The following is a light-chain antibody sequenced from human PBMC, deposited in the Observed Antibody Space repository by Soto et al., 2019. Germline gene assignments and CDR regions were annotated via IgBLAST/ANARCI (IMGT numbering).Light chain of an antibody. V-gene: IGLV1-40*01. CDR1: RSNIGAGYD. Sequence: QSVLTQPPSVSGAPGQRVTISCTGSRSNIGAGYDVHWYQQIPGAAPKLLIYRNHDRPSGVPDRFSGSKSATSASLVITGLQAEDEADYYCQSYDTSVSGARVFGGGTKLTV. CDR2: RNH. CDR3: QSYDTSVSGARV. J-gene: IGLJ3*02.